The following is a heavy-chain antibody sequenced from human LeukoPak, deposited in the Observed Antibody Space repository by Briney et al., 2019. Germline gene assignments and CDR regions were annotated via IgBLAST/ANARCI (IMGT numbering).Heavy chain of an antibody. CDR3: ARIDLGTQGRDSSGYYLYYYGMDV. V-gene: IGHV1-69*01. CDR1: GGTFSSYA. D-gene: IGHD3-22*01. CDR2: IIPIFGTA. Sequence: SVKVSCKASGGTFSSYAISWVRQAPGQGLEWMRGIIPIFGTANYAQKFQGRVTITADESTSTAYMELSSLRSEDTAVYYCARIDLGTQGRDSSGYYLYYYGMDVWGQGTTVTVSS. J-gene: IGHJ6*02.